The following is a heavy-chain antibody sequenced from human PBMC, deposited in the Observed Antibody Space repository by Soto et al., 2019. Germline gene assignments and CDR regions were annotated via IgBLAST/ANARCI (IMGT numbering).Heavy chain of an antibody. CDR2: INSDGSST. CDR3: ANLMTTGDFDY. J-gene: IGHJ4*02. Sequence: PGGSLRLSCAASGFTFSSYWMHWVRQAPGKGLVWVSRINSDGSSTSYADSVKGRFTISRDNAKNTLYLQMNSLRAEDTAVYYCANLMTTGDFDYWGQGTLVTVSS. D-gene: IGHD2-8*02. V-gene: IGHV3-74*01. CDR1: GFTFSSYW.